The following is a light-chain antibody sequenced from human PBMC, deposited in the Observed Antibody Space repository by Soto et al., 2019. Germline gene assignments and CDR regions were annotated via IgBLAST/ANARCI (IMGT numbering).Light chain of an antibody. CDR2: EGS. Sequence: QSALTQPASVSGSPGQSITISCTGTSSDVGIYNLVSWYQQHPGKAPKLMIYEGSKRPSGVSNRFSGSKSGNTASLTISGLQAEDEADYYCCSYAGSSTPEGYVFRTGTKVPVL. J-gene: IGLJ1*01. CDR3: CSYAGSSTPEGYV. V-gene: IGLV2-23*01. CDR1: SSDVGIYNL.